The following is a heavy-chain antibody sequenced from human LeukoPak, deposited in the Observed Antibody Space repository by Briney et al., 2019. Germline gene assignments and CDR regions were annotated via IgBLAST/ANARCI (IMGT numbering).Heavy chain of an antibody. CDR1: GYIFSTYR. CDR3: ARRRYYGSGDFDL. Sequence: GESLRISCKASGYIFSTYRLAWVRHMPGKGLEWMGVIHPGDSDTTYSPSLQGQVTISVDTSLTTVYLQWSSLRPSDTAIYYCARRRYYGSGDFDLWGQGTLVTVSS. V-gene: IGHV5-51*01. J-gene: IGHJ1*01. CDR2: IHPGDSDT. D-gene: IGHD3-10*01.